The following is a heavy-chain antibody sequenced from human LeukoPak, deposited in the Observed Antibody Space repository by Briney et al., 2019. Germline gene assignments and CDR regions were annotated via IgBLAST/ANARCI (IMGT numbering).Heavy chain of an antibody. CDR3: AIDGSGLNDAFDI. CDR2: ISAYNGNT. CDR1: GHTFTSYG. D-gene: IGHD3-10*01. Sequence: ASVKVSCTASGHTFTSYGISWVRQAPGQGLEWMGWISAYNGNTNYAQKLQGRVTMTTDTSTSTAYMELRSLRSDDTAVYYCAIDGSGLNDAFDIWGQGTMVTVSS. J-gene: IGHJ3*02. V-gene: IGHV1-18*01.